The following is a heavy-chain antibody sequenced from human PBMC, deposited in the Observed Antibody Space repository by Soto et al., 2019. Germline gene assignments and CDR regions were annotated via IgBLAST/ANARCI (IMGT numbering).Heavy chain of an antibody. D-gene: IGHD1-7*01. J-gene: IGHJ4*02. V-gene: IGHV3-48*02. CDR3: AKVANWSYGYDY. CDR2: ITGSSSII. CDR1: GFTFSSCS. Sequence: EVQLVESGGGLVQPGGSLRLSCAASGFTFSSCSMNWVRQAPGRGLEWVSYITGSSSIIYYADSVKGRFTISRDNAKNSLYLQMNNLRDEDTAVYYCAKVANWSYGYDYWGQGTLVTVSS.